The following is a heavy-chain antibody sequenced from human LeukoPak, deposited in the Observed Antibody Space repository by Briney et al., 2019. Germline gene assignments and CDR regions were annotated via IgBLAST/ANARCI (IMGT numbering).Heavy chain of an antibody. V-gene: IGHV4-59*01. D-gene: IGHD2-21*02. CDR2: IYYSGST. CDR3: ARRMVTAISYYFDY. J-gene: IGHJ4*02. CDR1: GGSISSYY. Sequence: SETLSLTCTVSGGSISSYYWSWIRQPPGKGLEWIGYIYYSGSTNYNPSLKSRVTISVDTSKNQFSLKLSSVTAADTAVYYCARRMVTAISYYFDYWGQGTLVTVSS.